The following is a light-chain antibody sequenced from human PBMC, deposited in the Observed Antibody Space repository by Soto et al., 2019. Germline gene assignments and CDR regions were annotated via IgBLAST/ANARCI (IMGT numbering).Light chain of an antibody. CDR3: CSYAGGYVI. J-gene: IGLJ2*01. Sequence: QSALTQPRSVSGSPGQSVTISCTGTSSDVGGYDFVSWYQQHPGKAPKLMIYDVSKRPSGVPDRFSGSKSGNTASLTISGLQAEDEADYYCCSYAGGYVIFGRGTKLTVL. CDR2: DVS. CDR1: SSDVGGYDF. V-gene: IGLV2-11*01.